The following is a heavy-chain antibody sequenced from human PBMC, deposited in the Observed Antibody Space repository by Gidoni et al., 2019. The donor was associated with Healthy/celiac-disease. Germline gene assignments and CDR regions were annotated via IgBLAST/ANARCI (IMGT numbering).Heavy chain of an antibody. D-gene: IGHD6-19*01. CDR3: ARERTAVALSYYYYGMDV. CDR2: IKQEVSEK. V-gene: IGHV3-7*01. CDR1: GFTFSSYW. Sequence: EVQLVESGGGLVQPGGSLRLSCAASGFTFSSYWMSWVRQAPGKGLEWVANIKQEVSEKYYVDSVKGRFTISRDNAKNSLYLQMNSLRAEDTAVYYCARERTAVALSYYYYGMDVWGQGTTVTVSS. J-gene: IGHJ6*02.